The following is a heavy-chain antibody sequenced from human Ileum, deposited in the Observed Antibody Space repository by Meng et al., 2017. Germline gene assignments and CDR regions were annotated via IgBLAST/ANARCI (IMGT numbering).Heavy chain of an antibody. D-gene: IGHD1-26*01. Sequence: HVQLPQWGVGLLNPSETLSLTGGVYGGSFSGYYWSWIRQPPGKGLEWIGEIDHSGGTNYNPSLKNRVTISVDTSNNRFSLKLSSVKAADTALYFCARRVGATPYAYNWLDPWGQGTLVTVSS. J-gene: IGHJ5*02. CDR2: IDHSGGT. CDR3: ARRVGATPYAYNWLDP. CDR1: GGSFSGYY. V-gene: IGHV4-34*01.